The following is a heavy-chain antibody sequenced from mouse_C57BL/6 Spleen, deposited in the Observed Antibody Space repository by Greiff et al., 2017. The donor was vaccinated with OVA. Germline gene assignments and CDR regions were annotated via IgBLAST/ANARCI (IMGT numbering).Heavy chain of an antibody. D-gene: IGHD1-1*02. Sequence: EVKLVESEGGLVQPGSSMKLSCTASGFTFSDYYMAWVRQVPEKGLEWVANINYDGSSTYYLDSLKSRFIISRDNAKNILYLQMSSLKSEDTATYYCARDQNYYWYFDVWGTGTTVTVSS. V-gene: IGHV5-16*01. CDR2: INYDGSST. J-gene: IGHJ1*03. CDR1: GFTFSDYY. CDR3: ARDQNYYWYFDV.